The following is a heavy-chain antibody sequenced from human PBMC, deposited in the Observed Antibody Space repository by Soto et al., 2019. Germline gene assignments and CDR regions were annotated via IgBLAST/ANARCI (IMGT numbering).Heavy chain of an antibody. D-gene: IGHD6-19*01. CDR1: GYTFTSYG. Sequence: ESSVKVSCKASGYTFTSYGISWVRQAPGQGLEWMGWISAYNGNTNYAQKLQGRVTMATDTSTSTAYMELMSLRSDDTAVYYCARGLYISGWYGLGPLNYWGKGTLVTVSS. CDR2: ISAYNGNT. CDR3: ARGLYISGWYGLGPLNY. J-gene: IGHJ4*02. V-gene: IGHV1-18*01.